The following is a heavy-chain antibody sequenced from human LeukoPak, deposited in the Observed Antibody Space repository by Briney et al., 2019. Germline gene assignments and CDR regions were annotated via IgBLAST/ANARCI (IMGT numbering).Heavy chain of an antibody. CDR1: GFTFSSYW. J-gene: IGHJ3*01. D-gene: IGHD3/OR15-3a*01. CDR2: IKQDGSEK. CDR3: VRELDWGAFDV. V-gene: IGHV3-7*03. Sequence: PGGSLRLSCAASGFTFSSYWMSWVRQAPGKGLEWVANIKQDGSEKYYVDSVKGRFTISRDNRKSTVSLQMNSLRPEDTALYYCVRELDWGAFDVWGQGTMVTVSS.